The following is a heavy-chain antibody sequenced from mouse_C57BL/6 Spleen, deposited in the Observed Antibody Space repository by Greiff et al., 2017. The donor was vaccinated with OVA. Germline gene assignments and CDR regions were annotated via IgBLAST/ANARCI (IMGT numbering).Heavy chain of an antibody. D-gene: IGHD1-1*01. CDR2: IDPSDSYT. CDR3: ARWDYYGSSYVYYFDY. Sequence: VQLQQPGAELVKPGASVKLSCKASGYTFTSYWMQWVKQRPGQGLEWIGEIDPSDSYTNYNQKFKGKATLTVDTSSSTAYMQLSSLTSEDSAVYYCARWDYYGSSYVYYFDYWGQGTTLTVSS. J-gene: IGHJ2*01. CDR1: GYTFTSYW. V-gene: IGHV1-50*01.